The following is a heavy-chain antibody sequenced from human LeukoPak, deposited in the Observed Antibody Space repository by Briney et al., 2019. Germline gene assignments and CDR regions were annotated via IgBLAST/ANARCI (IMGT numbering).Heavy chain of an antibody. Sequence: SETLSLTCSVSAGSISTYYWTWIRQPPGKGLEWIGCVYYTGYTAYNPSLTSRVTISLDTSKNQFSLKLSSVTAADTAVYYCASKNYYDSSGYPCYYYGMDVWGQGTTVTVSS. J-gene: IGHJ6*02. D-gene: IGHD3-22*01. CDR2: VYYTGYT. CDR3: ASKNYYDSSGYPCYYYGMDV. CDR1: AGSISTYY. V-gene: IGHV4-59*01.